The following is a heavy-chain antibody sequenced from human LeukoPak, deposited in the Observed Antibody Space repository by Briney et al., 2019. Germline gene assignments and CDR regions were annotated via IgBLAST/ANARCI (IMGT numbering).Heavy chain of an antibody. CDR2: ISAYNGNT. Sequence: ASVKVSCKASGYTFTSYGISWVRQAPGQGLEWMGWISAYNGNTNYAQELQGRVTMTTDTSTSTAYMELRSLRSDDTALYYCARVGEPYCSSTSCYYYYYMDVWGKGTTVTVSS. D-gene: IGHD2-2*01. CDR1: GYTFTSYG. J-gene: IGHJ6*03. V-gene: IGHV1-18*01. CDR3: ARVGEPYCSSTSCYYYYYMDV.